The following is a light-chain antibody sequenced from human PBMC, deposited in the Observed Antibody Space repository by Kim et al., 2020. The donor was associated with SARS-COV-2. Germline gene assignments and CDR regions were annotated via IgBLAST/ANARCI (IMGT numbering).Light chain of an antibody. V-gene: IGKV1-5*03. CDR2: KTS. CDR3: QQYHGYSWT. J-gene: IGKJ1*01. Sequence: ASVEDRVTITCRASQSVGTWLAWYQQTSGKAPKLLIYKTSRLMTGVPSRFTGSGSGTEFALTISSLQADDFATYYCQQYHGYSWTFGPGTKVDIK. CDR1: QSVGTW.